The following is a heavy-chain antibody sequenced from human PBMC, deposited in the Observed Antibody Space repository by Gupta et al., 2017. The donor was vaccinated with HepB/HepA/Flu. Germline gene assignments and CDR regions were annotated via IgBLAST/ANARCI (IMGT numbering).Heavy chain of an antibody. V-gene: IGHV3-23*01. Sequence: EALLLESRGGLVQPGGSLRLSCAASGFTFRPYARHWVRQAPGKGMEWVSGIGNDDPATYYTDSVRGRFTISRDNLKETLYLQMNSLRVEDTAVYYCAKDRYSGSHDSFDTWGQGTWVTVSS. D-gene: IGHD1-26*01. J-gene: IGHJ4*03. CDR2: IGNDDPAT. CDR3: AKDRYSGSHDSFDT. CDR1: GFTFRPYA.